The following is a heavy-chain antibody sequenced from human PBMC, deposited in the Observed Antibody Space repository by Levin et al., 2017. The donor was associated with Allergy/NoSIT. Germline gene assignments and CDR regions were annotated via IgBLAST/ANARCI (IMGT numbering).Heavy chain of an antibody. D-gene: IGHD6-13*01. CDR3: ARDRIAAAGVVADYYYGMDV. J-gene: IGHJ6*02. CDR2: INPNSGGT. V-gene: IGHV1-2*02. CDR1: GYTFTGYY. Sequence: ASVKVSCKASGYTFTGYYMHWVRQAPGQGLEGMGWINPNSGGTNYAQKFQGRVTMTRDTSISTAYMELSRLRSDDTAVYYCARDRIAAAGVVADYYYGMDVWGQGTTVTVSS.